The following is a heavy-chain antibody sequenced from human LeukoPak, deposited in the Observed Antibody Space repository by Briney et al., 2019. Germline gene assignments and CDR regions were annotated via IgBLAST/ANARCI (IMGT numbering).Heavy chain of an antibody. V-gene: IGHV3-30*18. CDR1: GFTFSSYG. D-gene: IGHD3/OR15-3a*01. CDR2: ISYDGSNK. J-gene: IGHJ3*02. Sequence: PGGSLRLSCAASGFTFSSYGMHWVRQAPGKGLEWVAVISYDGSNKYYADSVKGRFTISRDNSKNTLYLQMNSLRAEDTAVYYCAKGDPPPGLDAFDIWGPGTMVTVSS. CDR3: AKGDPPPGLDAFDI.